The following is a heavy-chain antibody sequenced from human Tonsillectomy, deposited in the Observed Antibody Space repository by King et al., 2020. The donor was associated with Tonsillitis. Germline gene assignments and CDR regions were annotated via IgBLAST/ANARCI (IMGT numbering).Heavy chain of an antibody. V-gene: IGHV3-9*01. CDR1: GFTFDDYA. J-gene: IGHJ3*02. Sequence: VQLVESGGDLVQPGRSLRLSCAASGFTFDDYAMHWVRQAPGEGLEWVSGISWNSGSIGYADSVKGRFTISRENAKNSLSLLMNSLRAEDTALYYCAKGGFLQWLGRAFDIWGQGTMVTVSS. CDR3: AKGGFLQWLGRAFDI. D-gene: IGHD3-3*01. CDR2: ISWNSGSI.